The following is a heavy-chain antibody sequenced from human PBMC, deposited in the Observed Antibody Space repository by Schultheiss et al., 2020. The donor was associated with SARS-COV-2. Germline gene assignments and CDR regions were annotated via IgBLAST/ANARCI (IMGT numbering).Heavy chain of an antibody. Sequence: ASVKVSCKASGYTFTSYAMHWVRQAPGQRLEWMGWINPNSGGTNYAQKFQGRVTMTRDTSISTAYMELSSLRSEDTAVYYCARGYSNYGRYGMDVWGQGTTVTVSS. CDR1: GYTFTSYA. CDR3: ARGYSNYGRYGMDV. J-gene: IGHJ6*02. D-gene: IGHD4-11*01. V-gene: IGHV1-2*02. CDR2: INPNSGGT.